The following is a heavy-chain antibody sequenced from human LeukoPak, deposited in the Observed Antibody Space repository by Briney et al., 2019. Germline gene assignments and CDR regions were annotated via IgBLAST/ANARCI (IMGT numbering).Heavy chain of an antibody. CDR2: IYYSGST. J-gene: IGHJ5*02. CDR3: ASSTVTRWGFDP. Sequence: SETLSLTCTVSGGSISSYYWSWIRQPPRKGLEWIGYIYYSGSTNYNPSLKSRVTISVDTSKNQFSLKLSSVTAADTAVYYCASSTVTRWGFDPWGQGTLVTVSS. CDR1: GGSISSYY. V-gene: IGHV4-59*08. D-gene: IGHD4-17*01.